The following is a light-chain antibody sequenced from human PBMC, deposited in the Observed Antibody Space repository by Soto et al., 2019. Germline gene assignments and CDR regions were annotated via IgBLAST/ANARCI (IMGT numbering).Light chain of an antibody. J-gene: IGKJ3*01. CDR2: DVS. CDR1: QDISDN. V-gene: IGKV1-33*01. Sequence: DIQMTQSPSSLSASVGDRVTITCQASQDISDNLNWYQQKPGKAPQLLIFDVSNLTAGVPSRFSGSGYGKNFTVPINTLQPEDFATYYCQQYDKMPLTFGPGTKVDI. CDR3: QQYDKMPLT.